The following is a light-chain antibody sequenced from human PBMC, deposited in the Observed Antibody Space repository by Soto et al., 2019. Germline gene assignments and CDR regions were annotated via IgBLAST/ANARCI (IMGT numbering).Light chain of an antibody. CDR3: CSFSGSPYV. Sequence: QSALTQPRSVSGSPGQSVTISCTGTSSDVGGYNYVSWYQHHPGKAPKLMIYDVSKRPSGVPDRFSGSKSGNTASLTISGPQAEDEADYYCCSFSGSPYVFGTGTKLTVL. CDR1: SSDVGGYNY. V-gene: IGLV2-11*01. CDR2: DVS. J-gene: IGLJ1*01.